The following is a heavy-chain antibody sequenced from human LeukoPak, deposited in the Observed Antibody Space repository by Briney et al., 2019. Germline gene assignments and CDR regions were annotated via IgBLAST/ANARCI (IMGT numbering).Heavy chain of an antibody. CDR2: IRSKADNYAT. V-gene: IGHV3-73*01. CDR1: GFTFSSYG. J-gene: IGHJ4*02. CDR3: TQSNY. Sequence: GGSLRLSCAASGFTFSSYGMHWVRQASGKGLEWVGRIRSKADNYATAYAASVQGRCTISRDDSKNTAYLQLNSLKTEDTAVYYCTQSNYWGQGTLVTVSS.